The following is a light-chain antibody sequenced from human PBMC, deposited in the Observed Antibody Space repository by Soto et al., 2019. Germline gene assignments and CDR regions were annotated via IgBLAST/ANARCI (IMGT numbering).Light chain of an antibody. CDR2: LNSDGSH. V-gene: IGLV4-69*01. Sequence: QSVLTQSPSASASLGASIKLTCTLSSGHSSYSIAWHQQQPEKGPRHLMKLNSDGSHNKGDGISDRFSGSSSGAERYLTISSLQSEDEADYYCQTWGTGFWVFGGGTKLTVL. CDR1: SGHSSYS. J-gene: IGLJ3*02. CDR3: QTWGTGFWV.